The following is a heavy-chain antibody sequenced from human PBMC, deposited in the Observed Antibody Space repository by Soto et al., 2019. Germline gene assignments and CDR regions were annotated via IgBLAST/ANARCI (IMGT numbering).Heavy chain of an antibody. V-gene: IGHV4-59*01. CDR1: GDTITDYY. J-gene: IGHJ4*02. CDR3: ARASRNYFDY. CDR2: IYHSGST. Sequence: QVQLQESGPGLVKPSETLSLTCTVSGDTITDYYWSWIRQSPGKGLEWIGYIYHSGSTYYNPSLKSRVTISIDKSKTQCSLKLSSVSAADTAVYYCARASRNYFDYWGQGTLVTVSS.